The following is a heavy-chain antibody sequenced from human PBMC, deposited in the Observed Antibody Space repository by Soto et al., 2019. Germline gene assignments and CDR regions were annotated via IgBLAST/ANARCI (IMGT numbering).Heavy chain of an antibody. V-gene: IGHV1-69*01. Sequence: QVQLVQSWAEVTKPGSSVKVSCKASGGTFSSYAISWVRQAPGQGLEWMGGIIPIFGTANYAQKFQGRVTITADESTSTAYMELSSLRSEDTAVYYCARVKRLRDIVNYYYYYYGMDVWGQGTTVTVSS. CDR3: ARVKRLRDIVNYYYYYYGMDV. CDR1: GGTFSSYA. CDR2: IIPIFGTA. D-gene: IGHD2-15*01. J-gene: IGHJ6*02.